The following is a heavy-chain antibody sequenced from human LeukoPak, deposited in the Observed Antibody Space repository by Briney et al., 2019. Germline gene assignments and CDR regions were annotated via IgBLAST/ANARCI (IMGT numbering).Heavy chain of an antibody. CDR2: ISNNGGYT. Sequence: PGGSLRLSCAASGFTFSSSAMSWVRQAPGKGLEWVSAISNNGGYTYYAESVKGRFTISRDNSKNTLFLQMNSLRGEDTAMYYCARVLTHFQFGCWGQGTLVTVSS. J-gene: IGHJ4*02. CDR3: ARVLTHFQFGC. CDR1: GFTFSSSA. V-gene: IGHV3-23*01.